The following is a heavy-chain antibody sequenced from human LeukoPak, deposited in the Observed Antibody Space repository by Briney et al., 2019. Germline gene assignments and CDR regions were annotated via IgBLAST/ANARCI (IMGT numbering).Heavy chain of an antibody. Sequence: GASVKVSCKASGYTFTGNYMHWVRQAPGQGLEWMGWISAYSGNTNYAQKLQGRVTMTTDTSTSTAYMELRSLRSDDTAVYYCARDWPGISLHFDLWGRGTLITVSS. V-gene: IGHV1-18*04. J-gene: IGHJ2*01. CDR3: ARDWPGISLHFDL. CDR2: ISAYSGNT. CDR1: GYTFTGNY. D-gene: IGHD2-15*01.